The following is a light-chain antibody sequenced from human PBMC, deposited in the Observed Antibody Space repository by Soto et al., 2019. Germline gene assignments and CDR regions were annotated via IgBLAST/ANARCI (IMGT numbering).Light chain of an antibody. V-gene: IGKV1-5*03. CDR3: QQYNSYSEA. CDR1: QTISSW. Sequence: DIQMTQSPSTLSASVGDRVTITCRASQTISSWLAWYQQKPGKVPKLLIYMASSLESGVPSRFSGSGSGTEFTLTISSLQPDDFATYYCQQYNSYSEAFGQGTKVDIK. J-gene: IGKJ1*01. CDR2: MAS.